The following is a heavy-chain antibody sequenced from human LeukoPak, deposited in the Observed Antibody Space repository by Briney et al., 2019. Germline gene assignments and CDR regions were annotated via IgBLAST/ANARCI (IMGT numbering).Heavy chain of an antibody. Sequence: PGGSLRLSCAASGFKFDDYGMSWVRQVPGRGLEWVSGVNWNGVSTDYAEAVNGRFTISRDNGKNSLYLQMSSLKAEDTALYYCARGGRSYLGLYSFDSWGQGTLVTVSS. CDR2: VNWNGVST. CDR3: ARGGRSYLGLYSFDS. D-gene: IGHD2-21*01. CDR1: GFKFDDYG. J-gene: IGHJ4*02. V-gene: IGHV3-20*04.